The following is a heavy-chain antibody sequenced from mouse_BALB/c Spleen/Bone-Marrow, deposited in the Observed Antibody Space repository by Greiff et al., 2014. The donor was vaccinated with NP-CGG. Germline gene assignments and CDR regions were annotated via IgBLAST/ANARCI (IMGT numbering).Heavy chain of an antibody. Sequence: PGPELVKPGASVKISCKTSGYTFTEYTMHWVKQSHGKSLEWIGGINPNNGGTSYNQKFKGKATLTVDKSSSTAYMELRSLTSEDSAVYYCARWKDGYYSWFAYWGQGTLVTVSA. D-gene: IGHD2-3*01. CDR2: INPNNGGT. J-gene: IGHJ3*01. CDR1: GYTFTEYT. CDR3: ARWKDGYYSWFAY. V-gene: IGHV1-18*01.